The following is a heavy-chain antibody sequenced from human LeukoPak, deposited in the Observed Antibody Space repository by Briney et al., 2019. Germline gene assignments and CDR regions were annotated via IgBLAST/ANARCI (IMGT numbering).Heavy chain of an antibody. J-gene: IGHJ4*02. D-gene: IGHD5-12*01. CDR2: INPSGGST. V-gene: IGHV1-46*01. CDR1: GGTFSSYA. CDR3: ASELRGYSGYALDY. Sequence: ASVKVSCKASGGTFSSYAISWVRQAPGQGLEWMGIINPSGGSTGYAQKFQGRVTMTRDMSTSTVYMELSSLRSEDTAVYYCASELRGYSGYALDYWGQGTLVTVSS.